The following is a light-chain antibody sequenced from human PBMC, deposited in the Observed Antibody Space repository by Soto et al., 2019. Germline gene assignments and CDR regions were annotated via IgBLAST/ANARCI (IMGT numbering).Light chain of an antibody. V-gene: IGKV3-20*01. CDR1: QSVSRNF. Sequence: EIVLTQSPATLSLSPGERATLSCRASQSVSRNFFSWYQQKPGQAPRLLIYGASNRATGTPDRFSGSGSGTDFTLTISRLEPEDFAVYYCQQYYNSPRTVGQGTQVEI. CDR2: GAS. J-gene: IGKJ1*01. CDR3: QQYYNSPRT.